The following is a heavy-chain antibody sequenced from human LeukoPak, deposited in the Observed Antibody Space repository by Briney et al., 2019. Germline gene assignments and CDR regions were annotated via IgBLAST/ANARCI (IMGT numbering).Heavy chain of an antibody. CDR1: GFTFSRYA. CDR2: ISGSGDNT. CDR3: AKDTMFYDILTGYPHFDY. V-gene: IGHV3-23*01. D-gene: IGHD3-9*01. J-gene: IGHJ4*02. Sequence: PGGSLRLSCSASGFTFSRYAMHWVRQAPGKGLEWVSAISGSGDNTHYADSVKGRFTISRDNSKNTLYLQMNTLRAEDTAVYYCAKDTMFYDILTGYPHFDYWGQGTLVTVSS.